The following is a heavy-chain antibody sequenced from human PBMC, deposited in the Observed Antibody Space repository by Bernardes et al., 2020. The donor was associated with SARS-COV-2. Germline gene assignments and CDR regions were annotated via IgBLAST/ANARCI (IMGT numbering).Heavy chain of an antibody. Sequence: GGSLRLSCAASGFTFSSYDLHWVRQATGKGLEWVSASGTAGDTYYPGSVKGRFTISRENAKNSLYLQMNSLRAGDTAVYYCARGYSSGWEPYYFDYWGQGTLVTVSS. CDR1: GFTFSSYD. CDR2: SGTAGDT. J-gene: IGHJ4*02. D-gene: IGHD6-19*01. V-gene: IGHV3-13*01. CDR3: ARGYSSGWEPYYFDY.